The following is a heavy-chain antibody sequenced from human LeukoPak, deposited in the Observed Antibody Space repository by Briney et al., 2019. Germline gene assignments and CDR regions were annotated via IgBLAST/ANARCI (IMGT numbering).Heavy chain of an antibody. CDR1: GGSISSSSYY. J-gene: IGHJ4*02. V-gene: IGHV4-39*01. CDR3: ARLRDIVVVVAATYFDY. CDR2: IYYSGST. D-gene: IGHD2-15*01. Sequence: SETLSLTCTVSGGSISSSSYYWGWIRQPPGKGLEWIGSIYYSGSTYYNPSLKSRVTISVDTSKNQFSLKLSSVTAADTAVYYCARLRDIVVVVAATYFDYWSQGTLVTVSS.